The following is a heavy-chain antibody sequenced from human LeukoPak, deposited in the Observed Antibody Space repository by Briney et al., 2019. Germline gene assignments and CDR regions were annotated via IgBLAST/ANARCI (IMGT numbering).Heavy chain of an antibody. CDR1: GFNLSSYW. J-gene: IGHJ6*02. V-gene: IGHV3-74*01. CDR3: ANALPDYYGMDV. Sequence: GGSLRLSCAASGFNLSSYWMHWVRQGPGKGLVWVSSISSDGSRANYADSVKGRFTISRDNAKNTLFLQMNSLRAEDTAVYYCANALPDYYGMDVWGQGTTVTVSS. CDR2: ISSDGSRA.